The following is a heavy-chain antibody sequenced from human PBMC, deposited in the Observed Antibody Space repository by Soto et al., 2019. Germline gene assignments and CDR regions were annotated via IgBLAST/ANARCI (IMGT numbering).Heavy chain of an antibody. V-gene: IGHV4-61*08. CDR3: ARASPSEATVTTWYGAFDI. CDR2: IYYSGST. Sequence: PSETLCLTCTVSGGSSRGGGGYWSLIHQHPGEGLEWIGYIYYSGSTNYNPSLKSRVTISVDTSKNQFSLKLSSVTAADTAVYYCARASPSEATVTTWYGAFDIWGQGTIVTVSS. J-gene: IGHJ3*02. CDR1: GGSSRGGGGY. D-gene: IGHD4-17*01.